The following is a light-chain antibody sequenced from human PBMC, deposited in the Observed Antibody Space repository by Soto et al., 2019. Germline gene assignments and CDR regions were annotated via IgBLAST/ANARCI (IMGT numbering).Light chain of an antibody. J-gene: IGLJ2*01. CDR3: QSYDSSLSVV. CDR1: RSNIGAGYA. Sequence: QSVLTQPPSVSGAPGQRVTISCTESRSNIGAGYAVHWYQQLPGTAPQLLIYGNSKRPSGVPALFSGSKSGTSASLSITSLQDEDEADYCCQSYDSSLSVVFGGGNKLTVL. V-gene: IGLV1-40*01. CDR2: GNS.